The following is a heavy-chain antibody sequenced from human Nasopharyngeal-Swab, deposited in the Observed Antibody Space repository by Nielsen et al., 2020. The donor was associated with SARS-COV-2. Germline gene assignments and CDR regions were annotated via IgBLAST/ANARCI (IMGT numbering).Heavy chain of an antibody. CDR3: ARRGDYYDSSGYLYYFDY. V-gene: IGHV1-46*01. CDR1: GYTFTSYY. Sequence: ASVKVSCKASGYTFTSYYMHWVRQAPGQGLEWMGIIIPSGGSTSYAQKFQGRVTMTRDTSTSTVYMELSSLRSEDTAVYYCARRGDYYDSSGYLYYFDYWGQGTLVTVSS. D-gene: IGHD3-22*01. J-gene: IGHJ4*02. CDR2: IIPSGGST.